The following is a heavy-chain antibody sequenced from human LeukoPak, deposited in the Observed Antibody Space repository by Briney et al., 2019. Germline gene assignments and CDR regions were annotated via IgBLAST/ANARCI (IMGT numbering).Heavy chain of an antibody. CDR1: GGSISSSSYY. Sequence: SETLSLTCTVSGGSISSSSYYWGWIRQPPGKGLGWIGSIYYSGSTYYNPSLKSRVTISVDTSKNQFSLKLSSVTAADTAVYYCAGAERTYYDFWSGMSWGQGTLVTVSS. D-gene: IGHD3-3*01. CDR3: AGAERTYYDFWSGMS. CDR2: IYYSGST. J-gene: IGHJ5*02. V-gene: IGHV4-39*01.